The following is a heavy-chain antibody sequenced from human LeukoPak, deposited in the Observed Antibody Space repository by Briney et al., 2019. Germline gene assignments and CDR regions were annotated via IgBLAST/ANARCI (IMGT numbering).Heavy chain of an antibody. CDR3: ARPALTGDWDDAFDI. V-gene: IGHV3-9*03. J-gene: IGHJ3*02. D-gene: IGHD7-27*01. CDR1: GFTFYDYA. CDR2: ISWNSGSI. Sequence: GRSLRLSCAASGFTFYDYAMHWVRQAPGKGLEWVSGISWNSGSIGYADSVEGRFTISRDNAKNSLYLQMNSLRAEDMALYYCARPALTGDWDDAFDIWGQGTMVTVSS.